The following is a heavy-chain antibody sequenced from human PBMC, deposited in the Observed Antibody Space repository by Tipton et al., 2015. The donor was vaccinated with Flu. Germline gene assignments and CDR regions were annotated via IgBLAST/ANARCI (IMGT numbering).Heavy chain of an antibody. CDR2: IFYDGST. D-gene: IGHD4/OR15-4a*01. V-gene: IGHV4-59*01. CDR3: ARTTYDYANYGTPGAYGMDV. CDR1: GGSISSYY. Sequence: TLSLTCTVSGGSISSYYWSWIRQPPGQGLEWVGYIFYDGSTNYNPSLKSRVTISADTSENQFSLKLGSVTAADTAVYYCARTTYDYANYGTPGAYGMDVWGQGTTVTVSS. J-gene: IGHJ6*02.